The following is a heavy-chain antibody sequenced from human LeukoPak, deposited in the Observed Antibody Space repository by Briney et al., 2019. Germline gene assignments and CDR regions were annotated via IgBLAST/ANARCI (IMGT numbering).Heavy chain of an antibody. V-gene: IGHV3-30*03. CDR3: ARYSGSYRGFDY. J-gene: IGHJ4*02. CDR1: GFTFSNYG. CDR2: ISYDGSSK. Sequence: GGSLRLSCAASGFTFSNYGMHWVRQAPGKGLEWVAVISYDGSSKYYADSVKGRFTISRDNSKNTLYLQMNSLRAEDTAVYYCARYSGSYRGFDYWGQGTLVTVSS. D-gene: IGHD1-26*01.